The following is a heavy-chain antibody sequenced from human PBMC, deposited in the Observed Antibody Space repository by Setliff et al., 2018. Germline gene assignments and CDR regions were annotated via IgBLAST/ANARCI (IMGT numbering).Heavy chain of an antibody. J-gene: IGHJ4*02. CDR2: IYNNGAT. D-gene: IGHD2-15*01. Sequence: GGSLRLSCAASEFRFSDYNMNWVRQAPGKGLEWVSVIYNNGATYYADSVKGRFTISRDNSKNTLYLQMNSLRPEDTAVYYCARTCSGSGCYAGLESWGQGTPVTVSS. V-gene: IGHV3-66*02. CDR3: ARTCSGSGCYAGLES. CDR1: EFRFSDYN.